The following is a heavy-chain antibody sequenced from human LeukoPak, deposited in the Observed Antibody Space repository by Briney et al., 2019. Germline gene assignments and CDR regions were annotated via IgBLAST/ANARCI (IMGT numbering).Heavy chain of an antibody. CDR2: IYYSGST. D-gene: IGHD5-24*01. J-gene: IGHJ4*02. Sequence: SETLSLTCTVSGGSTSSSSYYWGWIRQPPGKGLEWIGSIYYSGSTYYNPSLKSRVTISVDTSKNQFSLKLSSVTAADTAVYYCASWLQLLWKNEIHDYWGQGTLVTVSS. CDR3: ASWLQLLWKNEIHDY. V-gene: IGHV4-39*01. CDR1: GGSTSSSSYY.